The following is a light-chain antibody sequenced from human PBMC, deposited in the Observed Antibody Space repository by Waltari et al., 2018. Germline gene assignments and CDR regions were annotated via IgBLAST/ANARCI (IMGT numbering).Light chain of an antibody. CDR3: SSYAGSSKGV. Sequence: NFMLTQPHSVSESPGKTVTISCTRSSGSIASNYVQWYQQRPGSSPTTVIFEHNQRPSGVPVRFSGSIDSSSNSASLTISGLRTEDEAEYFCSSYAGSSKGVFGGGTKVTVL. V-gene: IGLV6-57*01. J-gene: IGLJ2*01. CDR2: EHN. CDR1: SGSIASNY.